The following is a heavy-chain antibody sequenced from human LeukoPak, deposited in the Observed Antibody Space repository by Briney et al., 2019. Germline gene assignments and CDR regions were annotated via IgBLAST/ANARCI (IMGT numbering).Heavy chain of an antibody. CDR3: ARHGFSSRTYYYGSGSYNWSFDY. D-gene: IGHD3-10*01. J-gene: IGHJ4*02. CDR1: GGSFSGYY. Sequence: SETLSLTCAVYGGSFSGYYWSWIRQPPGKGLEWIGEINHSGSTNYNPSLKSRVTISVDTSKNQFSLKLSSVTAADTAVYYCARHGFSSRTYYYGSGSYNWSFDYWGQGTLVTVSS. CDR2: INHSGST. V-gene: IGHV4-34*01.